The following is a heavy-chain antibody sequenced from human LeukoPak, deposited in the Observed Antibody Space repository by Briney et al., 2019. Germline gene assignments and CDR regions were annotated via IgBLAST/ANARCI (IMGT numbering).Heavy chain of an antibody. J-gene: IGHJ6*02. V-gene: IGHV4-39*07. Sequence: SETLSLTCTVSGGSISSRSYYWGWIRQPPGKGLEWIGEIYHSGSTNYNPSPKSRVTISVDTSKKQFSLKLSSVTAADTAVFYCARGRYSYGRANYYFYAMDVWGQGTTVTVSS. CDR2: IYHSGST. CDR3: ARGRYSYGRANYYFYAMDV. D-gene: IGHD5-18*01. CDR1: GGSISSRSYY.